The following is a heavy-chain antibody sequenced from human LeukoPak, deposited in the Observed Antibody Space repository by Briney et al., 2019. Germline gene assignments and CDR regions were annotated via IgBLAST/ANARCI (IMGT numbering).Heavy chain of an antibody. J-gene: IGHJ4*02. CDR3: ARALRYDDSSGYYAY. CDR1: GYTFSGYY. Sequence: GASVKVSCKGSGYTFSGYYMHWVRQAPGQGREWMGWINYNSGATNYAQALQGGLTMTRDTSITIFYMELSGRRSDDTAVYYCARALRYDDSSGYYAYWGQGTLVTVSS. CDR2: INYNSGAT. V-gene: IGHV1-2*02. D-gene: IGHD3-22*01.